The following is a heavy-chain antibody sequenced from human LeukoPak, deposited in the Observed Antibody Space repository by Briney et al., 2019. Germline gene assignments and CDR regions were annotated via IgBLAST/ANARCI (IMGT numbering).Heavy chain of an antibody. D-gene: IGHD1-7*01. J-gene: IGHJ4*02. Sequence: GSLRLSCAASGFTFSNYAMHWVRQAPGKGLEWVAVISYDGSNKYYADSVKGRFTISRDNSKNTLYLQMNSLRAEDTAVYYCARETSITGTTPFDYWGQGTLVTVSS. CDR1: GFTFSNYA. V-gene: IGHV3-30-3*01. CDR3: ARETSITGTTPFDY. CDR2: ISYDGSNK.